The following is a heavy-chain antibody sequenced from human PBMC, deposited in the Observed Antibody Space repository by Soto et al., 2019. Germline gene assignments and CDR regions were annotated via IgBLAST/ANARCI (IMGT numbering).Heavy chain of an antibody. Sequence: ASVKVSCKASGYTFTSYGISWVRQAPGQGLEWMGWISAYNGNTNYAQKLQGRVTMTTDTSTSTAYMELRSLRSDDTAVYYCARGETAMFRGDYYYSGMAVGGKGTTVTVS. CDR3: ARGETAMFRGDYYYSGMAV. CDR2: ISAYNGNT. J-gene: IGHJ6*04. CDR1: GYTFTSYG. V-gene: IGHV1-18*04. D-gene: IGHD5-18*01.